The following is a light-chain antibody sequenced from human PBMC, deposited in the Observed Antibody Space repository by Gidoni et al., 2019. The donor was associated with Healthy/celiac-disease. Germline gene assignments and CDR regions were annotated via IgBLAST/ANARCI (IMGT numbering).Light chain of an antibody. J-gene: IGKJ2*01. CDR1: QSVSSSY. CDR2: GAS. CDR3: QQYGTSRYT. Sequence: EIVLTQSPGTLSLYPGERATLSCRASQSVSSSYLAWYQQKPGQAPRLLIYGASSRATGIPDRFSCIGSGKDFTLTIRRLEPEDFAVYSCQQYGTSRYTFGQGTKLEIK. V-gene: IGKV3-20*01.